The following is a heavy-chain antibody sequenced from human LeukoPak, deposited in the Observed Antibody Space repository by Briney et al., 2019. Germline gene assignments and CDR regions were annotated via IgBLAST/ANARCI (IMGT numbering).Heavy chain of an antibody. CDR3: ARMYYYDSSGYPEGIQH. CDR2: IYYSGST. CDR1: GGSISSYY. D-gene: IGHD3-22*01. J-gene: IGHJ1*01. V-gene: IGHV4-59*01. Sequence: SETLSLTCTVSGGSISSYYWSWIRQPPGKGLEWIGYIYYSGSTNYNPSLKSQVTISVDTSKNQFSLKLSSVTAADTAVYYCARMYYYDSSGYPEGIQHWGQGTLVTVSS.